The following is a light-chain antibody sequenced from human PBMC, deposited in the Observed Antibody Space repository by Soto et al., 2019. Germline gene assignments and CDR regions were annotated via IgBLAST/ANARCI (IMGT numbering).Light chain of an antibody. Sequence: EVVMTQSPATLSVSPGERATLSCRASQSVSTNLAWYQQRPGQAPRLIISGAYTRATGIPARFSGSGSGTEFTLTISSLQSEDSAIYYCQQFNKWPRTFGQGTKV. CDR1: QSVSTN. V-gene: IGKV3-15*01. CDR3: QQFNKWPRT. J-gene: IGKJ1*01. CDR2: GAY.